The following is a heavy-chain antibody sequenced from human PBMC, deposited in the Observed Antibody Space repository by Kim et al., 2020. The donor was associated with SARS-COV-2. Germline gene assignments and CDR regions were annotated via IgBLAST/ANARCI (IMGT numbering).Heavy chain of an antibody. CDR1: EYTFTNYW. D-gene: IGHD3-16*02. Sequence: GESLKISCQGSEYTFTNYWIGWVRQMPGKGLEWMGIIYPGDSDIRYNPSSQGQFTISVDKSINTAFLQWGSLKASDSAIYYCARRSSQKPITFGEVVADAKDWYFDLWGRGTLVTVSS. CDR3: ARRSSQKPITFGEVVADAKDWYFDL. CDR2: IYPGDSDI. J-gene: IGHJ2*01. V-gene: IGHV5-51*01.